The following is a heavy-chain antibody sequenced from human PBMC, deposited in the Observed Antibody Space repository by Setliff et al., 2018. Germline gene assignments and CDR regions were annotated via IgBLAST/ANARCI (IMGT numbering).Heavy chain of an antibody. V-gene: IGHV1-2*06. CDR1: GYTFTGYY. CDR3: AKSGDYSNRGHFDC. CDR2: INPNSGGT. Sequence: ASVKVSCKASGYTFTGYYMYWVRQAPGQGLEWMGRINPNSGGTNSAQKFQGRVTMTEDTSTDTVYMELSSLRSEDTAMYFCAKSGDYSNRGHFDCWGQGTLVTVSS. J-gene: IGHJ4*02. D-gene: IGHD4-4*01.